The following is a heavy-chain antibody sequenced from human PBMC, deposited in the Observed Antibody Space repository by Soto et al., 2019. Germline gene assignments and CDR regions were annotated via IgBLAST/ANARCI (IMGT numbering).Heavy chain of an antibody. Sequence: SVKVSCKASGGTFSSYAISWVRQAPGQGLEWMGGIIPIFGTANYAQKFQGRVTITADESTSTAYMELSSLRSEDTAVYYCARGVGATLRDAFDIWGQGTMVTVSS. CDR3: ARGVGATLRDAFDI. V-gene: IGHV1-69*13. J-gene: IGHJ3*02. CDR1: GGTFSSYA. CDR2: IIPIFGTA. D-gene: IGHD1-26*01.